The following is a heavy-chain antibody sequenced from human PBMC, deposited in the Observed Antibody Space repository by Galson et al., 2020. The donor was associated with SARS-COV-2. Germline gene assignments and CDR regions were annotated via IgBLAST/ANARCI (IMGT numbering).Heavy chain of an antibody. CDR1: GFTFSSYG. J-gene: IGHJ4*02. CDR2: IWYDGSNK. Sequence: SCAASGFTFSSYGMHWVRQAPGKGLELVAVIWYDGSNKYYADSVKGRFTISRDNSKNTLYLQMNSLRAEDTAVYYCAREWGPYGATITWGYWGQGTLVTVSS. V-gene: IGHV3-33*01. CDR3: AREWGPYGATITWGY. D-gene: IGHD5-12*01.